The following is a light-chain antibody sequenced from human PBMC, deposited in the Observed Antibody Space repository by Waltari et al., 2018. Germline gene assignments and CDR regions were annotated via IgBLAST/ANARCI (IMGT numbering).Light chain of an antibody. CDR3: RQSYSTPLT. CDR2: AAS. Sequence: DIQMTQSPSSLSASVGDRVTITCRASQSISSSLNWYQQKPGKAPKLLIYAASSLQSGVPVRFSGSGSGTDFTLTISRLQPEDFATYYCRQSYSTPLTFGGGTKVEIK. V-gene: IGKV1-39*01. CDR1: QSISSS. J-gene: IGKJ4*01.